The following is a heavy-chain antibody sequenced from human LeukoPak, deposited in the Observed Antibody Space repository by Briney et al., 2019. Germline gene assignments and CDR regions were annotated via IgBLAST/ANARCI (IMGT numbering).Heavy chain of an antibody. CDR3: ARDSSGYYRIDY. Sequence: SETLSLTCTVSGGSISSYYWSWIRQPPGKGLEWIGYVFHSGSTNYNPSLKSRVTISVDTSKNQFSLKLTSVTAADTAVYYCARDSSGYYRIDYWGQGTLVTISS. CDR2: VFHSGST. V-gene: IGHV4-59*08. J-gene: IGHJ4*02. CDR1: GGSISSYY. D-gene: IGHD3-22*01.